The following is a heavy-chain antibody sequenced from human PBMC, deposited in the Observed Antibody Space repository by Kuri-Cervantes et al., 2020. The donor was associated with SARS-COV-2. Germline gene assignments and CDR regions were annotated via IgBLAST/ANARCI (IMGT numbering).Heavy chain of an antibody. CDR3: ARGDYGDYDYYGMDV. CDR1: GGTFNSYA. V-gene: IGHV1-69*06. Sequence: SVKVSCKASGGTFNSYAISWVRQAPGQGLEWMGGIIPIFGTANYEQKFQCRVTITADKSTSTAYMELSSLRFEDTAVYYCARGDYGDYDYYGMDVWGQGTTVTVSS. CDR2: IIPIFGTA. D-gene: IGHD4-17*01. J-gene: IGHJ6*02.